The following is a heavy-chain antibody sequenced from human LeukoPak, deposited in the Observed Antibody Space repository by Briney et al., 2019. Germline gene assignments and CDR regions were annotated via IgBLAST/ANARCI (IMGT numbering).Heavy chain of an antibody. V-gene: IGHV3-11*05. CDR1: GFTFSDYY. J-gene: IGHJ4*02. CDR3: AKDMIMVEANFDY. Sequence: GGSLRLSCAASGFTFSDYYMSWIRQAPGKGLEWVSYISSSSSYTNYADSVKGRFTISRDNSKNTLYLQMNSLRAEDTAVYYCAKDMIMVEANFDYWGQGILVTVSS. CDR2: ISSSSSYT. D-gene: IGHD3-22*01.